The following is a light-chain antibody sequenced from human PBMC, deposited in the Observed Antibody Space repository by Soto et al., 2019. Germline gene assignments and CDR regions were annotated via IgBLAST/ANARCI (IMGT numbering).Light chain of an antibody. CDR1: PRVLYSSTNKNY. CDR3: QQYYSTPWT. J-gene: IGKJ1*01. Sequence: DIVMTQAPDSLAVPLGEGATINCKSSPRVLYSSTNKNYLALYQQKPVQPPKLIIYWVSTRESGVPDRFSGSGSGTDFTLTISSLQAEDVAVYYCQQYYSTPWTFGQGTKVEIK. V-gene: IGKV4-1*01. CDR2: WVS.